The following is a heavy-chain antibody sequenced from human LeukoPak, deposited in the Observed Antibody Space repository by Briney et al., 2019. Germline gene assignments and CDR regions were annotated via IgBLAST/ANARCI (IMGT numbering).Heavy chain of an antibody. J-gene: IGHJ3*02. CDR3: ARDGPLGGAFDI. CDR1: GYTFTGYY. D-gene: IGHD3-16*01. CDR2: INPNSGGT. V-gene: IGHV1-2*02. Sequence: ASVKVSCKASGYTFTGYYIHWVRQAPGQGLEWMGWINPNSGGTKYAQKLHGRVTMTRDTSISTAYMDLSRLRSDDTAVYFCARDGPLGGAFDIWGQGTMVTVSS.